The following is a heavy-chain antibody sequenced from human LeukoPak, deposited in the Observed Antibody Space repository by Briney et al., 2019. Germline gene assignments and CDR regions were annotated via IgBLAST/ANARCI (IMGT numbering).Heavy chain of an antibody. J-gene: IGHJ4*02. CDR1: GGSISSSSYY. CDR3: TRHRAVSVVGNFYFDY. V-gene: IGHV4-39*01. D-gene: IGHD1-26*01. Sequence: SETLSLTCTVSGGSISSSSYYWGWIRQPPGKGLEWIGSVYYSGSTYYNPSLKSRVTISVDTSKNQFSLKLSSVTAADTAVYYCTRHRAVSVVGNFYFDYWGQGTLVTVSS. CDR2: VYYSGST.